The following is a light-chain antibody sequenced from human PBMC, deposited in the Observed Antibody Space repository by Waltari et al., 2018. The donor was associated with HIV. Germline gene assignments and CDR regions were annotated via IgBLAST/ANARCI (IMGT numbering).Light chain of an antibody. CDR1: QALPTNR. Sequence: EIVLTQSPATLSVSPGERITISCRASQALPTNRLAWYQQKPGQAPRPFLYGVSSRATDVSDRFSATGSGTEFTLTINRLEPEDFAIYYCQHYATSPPTCIFGQGTRLEI. J-gene: IGKJ2*02. CDR2: GVS. V-gene: IGKV3-20*01. CDR3: QHYATSPPTCI.